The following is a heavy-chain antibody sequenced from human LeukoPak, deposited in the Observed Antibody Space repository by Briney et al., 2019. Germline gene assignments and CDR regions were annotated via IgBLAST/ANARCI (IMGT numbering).Heavy chain of an antibody. CDR2: IYHSGST. Sequence: SETLSLTCTVSGGSISSHYWSWIRQPPGKGLEWIGYIYHSGSTNYNPSLKSRVTISVDTSKNQFSLKLSSVTAADTAVYYCARDFSGSYYFDYWGQGTLVTVSS. CDR3: ARDFSGSYYFDY. J-gene: IGHJ4*02. CDR1: GGSISSHY. D-gene: IGHD1-26*01. V-gene: IGHV4-59*11.